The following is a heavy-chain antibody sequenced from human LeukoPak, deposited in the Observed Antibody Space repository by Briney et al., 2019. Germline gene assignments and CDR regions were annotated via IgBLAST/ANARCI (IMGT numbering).Heavy chain of an antibody. CDR2: IYYSGST. CDR3: ARHEGGSSTSPPFY. Sequence: SETLSLTCTVPGGSISSSSYYWGWIRQPPGKGLEWIGSIYYSGSTYYNPSLKSRVTISVDTSKNQFSLKLSSVTAADTAVYYCARHEGGSSTSPPFYWGQGTLVTVSS. V-gene: IGHV4-39*01. J-gene: IGHJ4*02. CDR1: GGSISSSSYY. D-gene: IGHD2-2*01.